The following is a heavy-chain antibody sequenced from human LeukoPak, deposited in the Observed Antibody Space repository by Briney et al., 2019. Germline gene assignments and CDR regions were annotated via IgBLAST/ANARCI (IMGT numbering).Heavy chain of an antibody. D-gene: IGHD4-17*01. CDR1: GFTVSGNY. CDR3: ARGSKSYGDYIRSRIYYIDY. Sequence: PGGSLRLSCAVSGFTVSGNYMSWVRQAPGKGLEWVSLIYSGGTTYYADSVKGRFTISRDNSKNTLYLQMNSLRAEDTAVYYCARGSKSYGDYIRSRIYYIDYWGQGTLVTVSS. J-gene: IGHJ4*02. V-gene: IGHV3-53*01. CDR2: IYSGGTT.